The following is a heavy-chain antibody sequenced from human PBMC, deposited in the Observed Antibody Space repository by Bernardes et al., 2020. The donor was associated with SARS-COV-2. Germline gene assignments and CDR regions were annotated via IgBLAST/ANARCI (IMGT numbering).Heavy chain of an antibody. CDR1: GYTLTELS. J-gene: IGHJ6*02. CDR2: FDPEDGET. Sequence: ASVKVSCKVSGYTLTELSMHWVRQAPGKGLEWMGGFDPEDGETIYAQKFQGRVTMTEDTSTDTAYMELSSLRSEDTAVYYCATAIAAAGNPDDYYYYYGMDDWDPGTTVTVSS. CDR3: ATAIAAAGNPDDYYYYYGMDD. D-gene: IGHD6-13*01. V-gene: IGHV1-24*01.